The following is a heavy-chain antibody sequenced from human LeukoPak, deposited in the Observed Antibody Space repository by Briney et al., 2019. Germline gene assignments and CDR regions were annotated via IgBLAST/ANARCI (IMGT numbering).Heavy chain of an antibody. V-gene: IGHV4-39*01. D-gene: IGHD5-18*01. J-gene: IGHJ4*02. CDR1: GGSISSGSAY. CDR3: VSPRGFSYGYFDY. CDR2: IYYSKNT. Sequence: PSETLSLTCTVSGGSISSGSAYWGWIRQPPGKGLEWIGSIYYSKNTYYNPSLKSRVTISADTSKNQFSLTLGSVSATDTAVYYCVSPRGFSYGYFDYWGQGTLVTVSS.